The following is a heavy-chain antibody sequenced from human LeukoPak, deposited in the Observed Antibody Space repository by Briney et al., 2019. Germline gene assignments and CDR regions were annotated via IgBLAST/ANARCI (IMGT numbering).Heavy chain of an antibody. Sequence: PSETLSLTCTVSGGSISSYYWSWIRQPPGKGLEWIGYIYYSGSTNYNPSLKSRVTISVDTSKNQFSLKLSSVTAADTAVYYCARDPQYGSSSDAFDIWGQGTMVTVSS. CDR2: IYYSGST. V-gene: IGHV4-59*01. CDR3: ARDPQYGSSSDAFDI. D-gene: IGHD6-13*01. J-gene: IGHJ3*02. CDR1: GGSISSYY.